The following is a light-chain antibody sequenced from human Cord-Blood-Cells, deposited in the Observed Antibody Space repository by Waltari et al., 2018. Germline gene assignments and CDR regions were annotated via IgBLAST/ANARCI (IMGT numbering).Light chain of an antibody. J-gene: IGLJ3*02. V-gene: IGLV2-14*01. CDR2: DVR. CDR3: SSYTRSSTWV. CDR1: SSDVGGYNY. Sequence: QSALTQPASVSGSPGQSITISCTGTSSDVGGYNYVSWYQQHPGKAPKLMIYDVRKRPSGVSNRFSGSQSGNTASLTISGLQAEDEADYYCSSYTRSSTWVFGGGTKLTVL.